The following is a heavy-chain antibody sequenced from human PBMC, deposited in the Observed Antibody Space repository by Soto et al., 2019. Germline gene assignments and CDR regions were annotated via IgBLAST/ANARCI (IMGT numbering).Heavy chain of an antibody. J-gene: IGHJ4*02. D-gene: IGHD3-10*01. Sequence: EVQLLESGGGLVQPGGSLRLSCAASGFTFNNYAMTWVRQAPGKGLEWASAISGGGDTTSYADSVRGRFTVSREGSKNTLYLQMSSLRAEDTALYYCAKGRGGSGSLTPRVDFWGQGTLVTVSS. CDR3: AKGRGGSGSLTPRVDF. V-gene: IGHV3-23*01. CDR2: ISGGGDTT. CDR1: GFTFNNYA.